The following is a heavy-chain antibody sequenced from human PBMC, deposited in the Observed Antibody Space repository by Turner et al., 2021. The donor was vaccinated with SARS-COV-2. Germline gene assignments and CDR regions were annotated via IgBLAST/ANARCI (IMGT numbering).Heavy chain of an antibody. D-gene: IGHD6-19*01. CDR2: IKQDGSEK. V-gene: IGHV3-7*01. Sequence: EVQLVESGGGLVQPGGSLRLSCAASGFTFSSYWMGWVRQAPGKGLEWVAKIKQDGSEKYYVDSVKGRFTISRDNAKNSLSLQMNSLRAEDTAVYYCARDQGAVTGAYDYWGQGTLVTVSS. J-gene: IGHJ4*02. CDR1: GFTFSSYW. CDR3: ARDQGAVTGAYDY.